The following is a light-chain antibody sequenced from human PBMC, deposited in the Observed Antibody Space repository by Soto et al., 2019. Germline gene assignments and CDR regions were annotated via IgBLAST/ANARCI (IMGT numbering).Light chain of an antibody. Sequence: DIEMTQSPSSLSVSLGDRVTITCRASQSISSYLNWYHQKQGKAPKLLIYAASSLKSGVPSRFSGSGSGTDVTLTISSLQPEDFATYYCQQSYSTPPTFGGGTKVEIK. V-gene: IGKV1-39*01. CDR1: QSISSY. CDR2: AAS. CDR3: QQSYSTPPT. J-gene: IGKJ4*01.